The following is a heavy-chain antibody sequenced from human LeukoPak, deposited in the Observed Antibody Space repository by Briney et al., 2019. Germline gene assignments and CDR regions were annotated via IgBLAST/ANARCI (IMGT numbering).Heavy chain of an antibody. V-gene: IGHV3-33*06. CDR2: IWYDGSNK. J-gene: IGHJ4*02. CDR3: AKDRKRVGAKYYFDY. D-gene: IGHD1-26*01. Sequence: SCKASGYTFTGYYMHWVRQAPGKGLEWVAVIWYDGSNKYYADSVKGRFTISRDNSKNTLYLQMNSLRAEDTAVYYCAKDRKRVGAKYYFDYWGQGTLVTVSS. CDR1: GYTFTGYY.